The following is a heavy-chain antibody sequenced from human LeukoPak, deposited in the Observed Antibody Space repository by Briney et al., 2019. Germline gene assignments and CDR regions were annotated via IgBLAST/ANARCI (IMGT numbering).Heavy chain of an antibody. CDR3: ARSSAGAAAGEFDY. CDR2: INPSGGST. CDR1: GYTFTSYY. J-gene: IGHJ4*02. Sequence: ASVKVSCKASGYTFTSYYMHWVRQAPGQGLEWMEIINPSGGSTSYAQKFQGRVTMTRDTSISTAYMDLSRLTSDDAAFYYCARSSAGAAAGEFDYWGQGTLVTVSS. V-gene: IGHV1-46*01. D-gene: IGHD6-13*01.